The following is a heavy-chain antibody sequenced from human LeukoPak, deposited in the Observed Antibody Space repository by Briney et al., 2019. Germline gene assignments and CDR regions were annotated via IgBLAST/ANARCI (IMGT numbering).Heavy chain of an antibody. V-gene: IGHV4-34*01. CDR3: ARGPDTLSTGWYRY. D-gene: IGHD6-19*01. J-gene: IGHJ4*02. Sequence: PSETLSLTCAVYGGSFSGYYWIWIRQPPGKGREGMGEINHSGSTNYNPSLNSRVTIPVDTSKNHFSVKLSSLTAARAAVYYCARGPDTLSTGWYRYWGQGTLVTVSS. CDR2: INHSGST. CDR1: GGSFSGYY.